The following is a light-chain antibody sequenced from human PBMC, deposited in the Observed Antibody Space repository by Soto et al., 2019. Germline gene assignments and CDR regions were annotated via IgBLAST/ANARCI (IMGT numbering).Light chain of an antibody. V-gene: IGKV3-20*01. CDR2: GAS. CDR3: QQYVHSPRT. Sequence: DIVLTQSPGTLSLSPGETATLSCRAGQRITCNYVAWYQQKPGQAPSLLIDGASIRATGVPASFSGSGSGTDFALSISRLEPEDFAGYDCQQYVHSPRTFGQGTNLEIK. CDR1: QRITCNY. J-gene: IGKJ2*02.